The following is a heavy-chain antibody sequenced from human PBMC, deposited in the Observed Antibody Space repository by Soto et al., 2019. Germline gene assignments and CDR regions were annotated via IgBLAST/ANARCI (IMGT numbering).Heavy chain of an antibody. J-gene: IGHJ4*02. CDR1: GFTFSSAA. V-gene: IGHV3-30*04. CDR3: ARDSSLQYSFGSGSDF. Sequence: QVQLVESGGGVVQPGRSLRLSCAASGFTFSSAAMHWVRQAPGRGLEWLAFISSDEKQKYSADSMQGRFIISRDNSNNTLYLQMNSLRPEDTAVYYCARDSSLQYSFGSGSDFWGQGTLVTVSS. CDR2: ISSDEKQK. D-gene: IGHD3-10*01.